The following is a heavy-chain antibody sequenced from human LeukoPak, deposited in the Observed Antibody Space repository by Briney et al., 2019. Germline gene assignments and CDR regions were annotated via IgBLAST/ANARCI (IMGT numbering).Heavy chain of an antibody. CDR1: GFTFSSYA. CDR3: AKGGYCSSTSCYVGWFDP. V-gene: IGHV3-23*01. CDR2: ISSSGDNT. J-gene: IGHJ5*02. D-gene: IGHD2-2*01. Sequence: GGSLRLSSAVSGFTFSSYAMSWVRQAPGKGLEWVSAISSSGDNTYYADSVKGRFTISRDSSKNTLFLQMNSLRAEDTAVYYCAKGGYCSSTSCYVGWFDPWGQGTLVTVSS.